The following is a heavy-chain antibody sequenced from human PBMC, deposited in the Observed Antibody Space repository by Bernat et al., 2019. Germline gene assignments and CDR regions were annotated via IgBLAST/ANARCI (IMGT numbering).Heavy chain of an antibody. CDR3: ARGDYDTYYFDY. Sequence: EVQLLESGGGLVQPGGSLRLSCAASGFTFSRYAMNWVRQPPGKGLEWVSVIYSGGSTYYADSVKGRFTISRDNSKNTLYLQMNSLRAEDTAVYYCARGDYDTYYFDYWGQGTLVTVSS. J-gene: IGHJ4*02. V-gene: IGHV3-23*03. CDR1: GFTFSRYA. CDR2: IYSGGST. D-gene: IGHD3-22*01.